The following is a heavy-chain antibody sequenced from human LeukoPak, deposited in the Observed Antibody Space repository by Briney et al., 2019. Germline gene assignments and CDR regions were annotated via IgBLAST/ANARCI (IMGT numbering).Heavy chain of an antibody. D-gene: IGHD3-9*01. CDR1: GYSISSGYY. Sequence: SETLSLTCTVSGYSISSGYYWAWIRQSPGKGLEWIGTFYHSGTTYYNPSLRGRVTISVDTSKNQFSLKLTSVTAADTSVYYCARLTGYSSESWFDPWGQGTLVTVSS. CDR2: FYHSGTT. V-gene: IGHV4-38-2*02. J-gene: IGHJ5*02. CDR3: ARLTGYSSESWFDP.